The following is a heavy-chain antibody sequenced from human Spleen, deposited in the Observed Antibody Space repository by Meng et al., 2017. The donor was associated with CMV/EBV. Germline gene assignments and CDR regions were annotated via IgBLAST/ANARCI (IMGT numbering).Heavy chain of an antibody. CDR3: ARSRDYHSYGMDV. CDR1: GYTFTGYY. Sequence: ASVKVSCKASGYTFTGYYMHWVRQAPGQGLEWMGWINPNSGGTNYAQKFQGRVTMTRDTSTNTVYMELSSLRSEDTAVYYCARSRDYHSYGMDVWGQGTTVTVSS. CDR2: INPNSGGT. V-gene: IGHV1-2*02. J-gene: IGHJ6*02.